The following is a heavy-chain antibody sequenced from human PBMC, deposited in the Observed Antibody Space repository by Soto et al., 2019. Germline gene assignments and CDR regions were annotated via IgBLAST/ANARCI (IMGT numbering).Heavy chain of an antibody. V-gene: IGHV4-30-2*01. CDR3: ASGMTTVTTIDY. J-gene: IGHJ4*02. D-gene: IGHD4-4*01. Sequence: SETLSLTCAVSGGSISSGGYSWSWIRQPPGKGLEWIGYIYHSGSTYYNPSLKSRVTISVDTSKNQFSLKLSSVTAADTAVYYCASGMTTVTTIDYWGQGTLVTV. CDR1: GGSISSGGYS. CDR2: IYHSGST.